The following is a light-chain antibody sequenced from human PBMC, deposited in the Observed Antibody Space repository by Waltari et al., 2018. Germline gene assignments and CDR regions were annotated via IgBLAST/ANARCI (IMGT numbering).Light chain of an antibody. CDR3: QQYNSYPWT. Sequence: DIQMTQSPSTLSASVGDRVTITCWASQSISSLLAWYQQEPGKAPKLLIYRASNLESGVPSRFSGSGSETEFTLTISSLQPDDFATYFCQQYNSYPWTFGRGTKVEIK. CDR2: RAS. J-gene: IGKJ1*01. CDR1: QSISSL. V-gene: IGKV1-5*03.